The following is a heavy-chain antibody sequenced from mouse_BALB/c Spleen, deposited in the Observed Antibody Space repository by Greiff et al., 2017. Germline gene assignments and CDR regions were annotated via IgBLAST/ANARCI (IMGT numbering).Heavy chain of an antibody. D-gene: IGHD4-1*02. CDR3: AREGVGPNWFDY. Sequence: EVKLMESGAELVKPGASVKLSCTASGFNIKDTYMHWVKQRPEQGLEWIGRIDPANGNTKYDPKFQGKATITADTSSNTAYLQLSSLTSEDTAVYYCAREGVGPNWFDYWGQGTTLTVSS. CDR2: IDPANGNT. J-gene: IGHJ2*01. CDR1: GFNIKDTY. V-gene: IGHV14-3*02.